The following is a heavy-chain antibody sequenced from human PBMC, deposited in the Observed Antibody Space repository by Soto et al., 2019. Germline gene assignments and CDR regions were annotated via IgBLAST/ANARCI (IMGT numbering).Heavy chain of an antibody. J-gene: IGHJ4*02. Sequence: EVQLLESGGGLVQPGGSLRLSCAASGFTFSSYAMNWVRQAPGKGLEWGSGITGSSGSTDYADSVKGRFTISRDNSKSTLYLELNSLRADDTAIYFCAKSMAAYYFDYWGQGAQVTVSS. D-gene: IGHD3-10*01. CDR1: GFTFSSYA. V-gene: IGHV3-23*01. CDR3: AKSMAAYYFDY. CDR2: ITGSSGST.